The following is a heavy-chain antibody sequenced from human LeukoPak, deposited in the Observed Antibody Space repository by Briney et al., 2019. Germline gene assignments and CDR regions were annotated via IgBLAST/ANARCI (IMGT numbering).Heavy chain of an antibody. D-gene: IGHD6-13*01. V-gene: IGHV4-59*01. J-gene: IGHJ4*02. CDR2: IYYSGST. Sequence: PSETLSLTCTVSGGSISSYYWSWIRQPPGKGLEWIGYIYYSGSTNYNPSLKSRVTISVHTSKNQFSLKLSSVTAADTAVYYCAREVGGYSSSWYGDYFDYWGQGTLVTVSS. CDR3: AREVGGYSSSWYGDYFDY. CDR1: GGSISSYY.